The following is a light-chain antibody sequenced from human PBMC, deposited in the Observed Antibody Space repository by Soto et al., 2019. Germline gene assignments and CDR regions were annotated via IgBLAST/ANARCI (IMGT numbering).Light chain of an antibody. CDR2: KAS. CDR3: QQYHSYWT. J-gene: IGKJ1*01. V-gene: IGKV1-5*03. Sequence: DIQMTQSPSTLSGSVGDRFTITCRASQTISSWLAWYQQKPGKAPKLLIYKASTLKSGVPSRFSGSGSGTEFTLTISSLQTDDFSTYYCQQYHSYWTFGQGTKVDIK. CDR1: QTISSW.